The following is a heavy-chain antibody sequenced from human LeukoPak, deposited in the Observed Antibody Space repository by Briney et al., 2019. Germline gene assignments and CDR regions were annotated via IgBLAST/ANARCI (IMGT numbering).Heavy chain of an antibody. V-gene: IGHV3-74*01. CDR2: INSDGSST. J-gene: IGHJ3*02. Sequence: TGGALRLSCAASGFTFSSYWMHWVRHAPGKGLVWVSRINSDGSSTSYADSVKGRFTISRDNAKNTLYLQMNSLRAEDTAVYYCASVITVVKGRGAFDIWGQGTMVTVSS. CDR1: GFTFSSYW. CDR3: ASVITVVKGRGAFDI. D-gene: IGHD4-23*01.